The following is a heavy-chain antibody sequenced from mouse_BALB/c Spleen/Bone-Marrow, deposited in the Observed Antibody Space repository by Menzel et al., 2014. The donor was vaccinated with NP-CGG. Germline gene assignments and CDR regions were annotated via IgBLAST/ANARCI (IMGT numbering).Heavy chain of an antibody. Sequence: VQLQESGAEFVMPGASVKMSCKASGYTFTDKWMHWVKQRPGQGLEWIGAIDTSDSYINYNQKFKGKASLTVGASSSTAYMHLSSLTSDDSAVYYCARGGLDFSLDYWGQGTSVIVSS. CDR2: IDTSDSYI. V-gene: IGHV1-69*01. CDR1: GYTFTDKW. J-gene: IGHJ4*01. D-gene: IGHD2-4*01. CDR3: ARGGLDFSLDY.